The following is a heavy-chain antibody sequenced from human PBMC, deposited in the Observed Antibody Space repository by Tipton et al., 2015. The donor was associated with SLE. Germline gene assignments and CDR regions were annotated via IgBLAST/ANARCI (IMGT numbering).Heavy chain of an antibody. V-gene: IGHV4-34*01. D-gene: IGHD6-19*01. CDR2: INHSGST. Sequence: TLSLTCAVYGGSFSGYYLSWIRQPPGKGLGWIGEINHSGSTSYNPSLKSRVTLSVDTSKNQFSLKLSSVTAADTAVYYCARWGRSSGWYGYWGQGTLVTVSS. CDR1: GGSFSGYY. J-gene: IGHJ4*02. CDR3: ARWGRSSGWYGY.